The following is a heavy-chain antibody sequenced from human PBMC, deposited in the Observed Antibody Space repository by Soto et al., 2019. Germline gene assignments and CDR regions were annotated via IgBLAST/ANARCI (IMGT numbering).Heavy chain of an antibody. CDR3: ASQSSGSYYDPYYHYGMDV. CDR2: IIPMFDTA. Sequence: QVVLVQSGAEVKNPGSSVKVSCKASGGTFGRNAINWVRQAPGQGYEWMGGIIPMFDTANHAQKFQGRVTITADESTSTAYMELSSLRSEDTAVYYCASQSSGSYYDPYYHYGMDVWGQGTTVTVSS. J-gene: IGHJ6*02. D-gene: IGHD3-10*01. V-gene: IGHV1-69*01. CDR1: GGTFGRNA.